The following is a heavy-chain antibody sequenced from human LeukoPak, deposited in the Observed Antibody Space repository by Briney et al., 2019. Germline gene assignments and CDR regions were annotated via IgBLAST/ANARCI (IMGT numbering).Heavy chain of an antibody. CDR1: GGSFSGYY. CDR2: INHSGST. Sequence: PSETLSLTCAVYGGSFSGYYWSWIRQPPGKGLEWLGEINHSGSTNYNPSLKSRVTISVDTSKNQFSLKLSSVTAADTAVYYCARGSCSSTSCGRNWFDPWGQGTLVTVSS. CDR3: ARGSCSSTSCGRNWFDP. D-gene: IGHD2-2*01. V-gene: IGHV4-34*01. J-gene: IGHJ5*02.